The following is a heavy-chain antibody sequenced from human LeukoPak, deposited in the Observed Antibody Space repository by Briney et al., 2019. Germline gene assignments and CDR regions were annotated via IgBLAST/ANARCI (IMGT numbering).Heavy chain of an antibody. Sequence: GGSLRLSCAGSGFPFSNYWMAWVRQAPGKGLEWVANMKEDGGEINYVDSVKGRFTISRDNAKNSLDLKMNSLRVDDTAVYYCVRDRGYSTFDYWGQGTLVIVSS. CDR2: MKEDGGEI. J-gene: IGHJ4*02. D-gene: IGHD4-23*01. CDR1: GFPFSNYW. V-gene: IGHV3-7*01. CDR3: VRDRGYSTFDY.